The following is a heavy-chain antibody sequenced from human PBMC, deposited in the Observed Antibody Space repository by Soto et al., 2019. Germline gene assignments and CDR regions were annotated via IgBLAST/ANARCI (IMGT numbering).Heavy chain of an antibody. CDR3: ARDHGNGDYYLFDY. CDR1: GFTFSSYS. D-gene: IGHD3-22*01. Sequence: RLSCAASGFTFSSYSMNWVRQAPGKGLEWVSSISSSSSYIYYADSVKGRFTISRDNAKNSLYLQMNSLRAEDTAVYYCARDHGNGDYYLFDYWGQGTLVTVSS. CDR2: ISSSSSYI. V-gene: IGHV3-21*01. J-gene: IGHJ4*02.